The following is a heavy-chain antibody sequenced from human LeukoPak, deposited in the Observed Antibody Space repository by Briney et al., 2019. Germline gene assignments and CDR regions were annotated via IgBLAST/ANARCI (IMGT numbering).Heavy chain of an antibody. D-gene: IGHD4-17*01. CDR2: IYYSGST. CDR1: GGSISSGGYY. CDR3: ARVTTLYGDYLNFDY. Sequence: SQTLSLTCTVSGGSISSGGYYWSWIRQHPGKGLEWIGYIYYSGSTYYNPSLKSRVTISVYTSKSQFSLKLSSVTAADTAVYSCARVTTLYGDYLNFDYWGQGTLVTVSS. J-gene: IGHJ4*02. V-gene: IGHV4-31*03.